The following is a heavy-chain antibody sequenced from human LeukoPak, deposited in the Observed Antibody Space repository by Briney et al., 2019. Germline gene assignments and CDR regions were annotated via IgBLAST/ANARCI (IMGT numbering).Heavy chain of an antibody. J-gene: IGHJ6*03. D-gene: IGHD1-26*01. Sequence: GXSLRLSCAASGVTFSSYSMNWVRQAPGKGLEWVSYISSSSSTIYYADSVKGRFTISRDNEKKSLYMQMNSLRAEDTAVYYCAGASGSYFGYYYMDVWGKGTTVTVSS. V-gene: IGHV3-48*01. CDR2: ISSSSSTI. CDR1: GVTFSSYS. CDR3: AGASGSYFGYYYMDV.